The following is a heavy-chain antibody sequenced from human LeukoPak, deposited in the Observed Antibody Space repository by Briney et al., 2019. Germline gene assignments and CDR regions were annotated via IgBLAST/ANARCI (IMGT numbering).Heavy chain of an antibody. CDR1: GFTFSSYG. J-gene: IGHJ4*02. V-gene: IGHV3-33*01. D-gene: IGHD4-17*01. CDR3: ASHHDYGDYFDY. CDR2: IWYDGSNK. Sequence: GGSLRLSCAASGFTFSSYGMHWVRQAPGKGLGWVAVIWYDGSNKYYADSVKGRFTISRDNSKNTLYLQMNSLRAEDTAVYYCASHHDYGDYFDYWGQGTLVTVSS.